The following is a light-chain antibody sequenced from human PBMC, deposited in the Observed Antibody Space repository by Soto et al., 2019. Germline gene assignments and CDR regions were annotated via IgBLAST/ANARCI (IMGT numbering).Light chain of an antibody. J-gene: IGLJ3*02. V-gene: IGLV1-44*01. Sequence: QSVLTQPPSASGTPGQRVTISCSGSSSNIGSNTVNWYQQLPGTAPKLLIYSNNQRPSGVPDRFSGYESGTSASLAISGLQSEDEADYYCAAWDDSLNGWVFGGGTKLTVL. CDR1: SSNIGSNT. CDR2: SNN. CDR3: AAWDDSLNGWV.